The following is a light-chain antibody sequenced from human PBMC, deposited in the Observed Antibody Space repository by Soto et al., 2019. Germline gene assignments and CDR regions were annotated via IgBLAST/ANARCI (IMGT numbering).Light chain of an antibody. CDR3: QQYGSSYPWT. Sequence: EIVLTQSPATLSLSPVERATLSCRASQSVSSNYLAWYQQKPGQAPRLLIYGASSRATGIPDRFSGSGSGTDFTLTIRRLEPEDFAVYYCQQYGSSYPWTFGQGTKVDIK. V-gene: IGKV3-20*01. J-gene: IGKJ1*01. CDR2: GAS. CDR1: QSVSSNY.